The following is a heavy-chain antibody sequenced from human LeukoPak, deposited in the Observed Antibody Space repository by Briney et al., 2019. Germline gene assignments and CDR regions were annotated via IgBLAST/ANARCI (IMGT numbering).Heavy chain of an antibody. Sequence: SVKVSCKASGGTFSSYAISWVRQAPGQGLEWMGRIIPIFGTANYAQKFQGRVTITTDESTSTAYMELSSLRSEATAVYYCARGAMVADFDYWGQGTLVTVSS. CDR2: IIPIFGTA. CDR1: GGTFSSYA. J-gene: IGHJ4*02. V-gene: IGHV1-69*05. CDR3: ARGAMVADFDY. D-gene: IGHD4/OR15-4a*01.